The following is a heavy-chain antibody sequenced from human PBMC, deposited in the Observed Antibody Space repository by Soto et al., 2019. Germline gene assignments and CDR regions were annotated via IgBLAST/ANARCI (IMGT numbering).Heavy chain of an antibody. Sequence: SATLSLTCAVSGGSITIGGYSWTCMRQSPGQGLEWIGYIYQRVSAFYNPSLKTRATILVDRSKNQFYLNLTSVTAADAAVYYCARAFYGVDLWGQGTTVTVSS. CDR3: ARAFYGVDL. CDR2: IYQRVSA. V-gene: IGHV4-30-2*06. CDR1: GGSITIGGYS. J-gene: IGHJ6*02.